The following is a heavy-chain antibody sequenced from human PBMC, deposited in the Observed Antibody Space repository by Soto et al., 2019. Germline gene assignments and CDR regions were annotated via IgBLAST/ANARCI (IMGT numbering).Heavy chain of an antibody. Sequence: PRGSVTLARAASGFTVRRFAMSWGRETAGKGTEWSSGIRGSGGNTYYADSVKGRFTISRDNSKNTLYLQVNSLRAEDTAVYFCAKDRGAYYERDAFDIWGQGTMVTVSS. D-gene: IGHD3-3*01. CDR1: GFTVRRFA. J-gene: IGHJ3*02. CDR3: AKDRGAYYERDAFDI. V-gene: IGHV3-23*01. CDR2: IRGSGGNT.